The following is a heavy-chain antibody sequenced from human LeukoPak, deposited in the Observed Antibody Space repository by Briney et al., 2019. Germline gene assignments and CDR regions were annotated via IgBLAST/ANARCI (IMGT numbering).Heavy chain of an antibody. Sequence: GGSLRLSCEASGFTFNTYSMNWVRQAPGKGLEWVSGINWNGGSTGYADSVKGRFTISRDNAKNSLYLQMNSLRAEDTALYYCARGKYLDNDDYMDVWGKGTTVIVSS. CDR2: INWNGGST. J-gene: IGHJ6*03. CDR3: ARGKYLDNDDYMDV. CDR1: GFTFNTYS. V-gene: IGHV3-20*04. D-gene: IGHD1-1*01.